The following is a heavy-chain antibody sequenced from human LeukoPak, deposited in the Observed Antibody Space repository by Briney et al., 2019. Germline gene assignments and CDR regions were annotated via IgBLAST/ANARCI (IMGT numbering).Heavy chain of an antibody. CDR2: IWYGGGHD. CDR3: ASSGRVYYGSGSFDY. Sequence: GRSLRLSCAASGFTFSSYGMHWVRQAPGKGLEWVAVIWYGGGHDYYADSVKGRFTISRDNSKNTLYLQMNSLRAEDAAVYYCASSGRVYYGSGSFDYWGQGTLVTVSS. J-gene: IGHJ4*02. D-gene: IGHD3-10*01. V-gene: IGHV3-33*08. CDR1: GFTFSSYG.